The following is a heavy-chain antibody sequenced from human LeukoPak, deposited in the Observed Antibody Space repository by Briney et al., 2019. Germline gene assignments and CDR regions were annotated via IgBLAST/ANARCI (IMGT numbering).Heavy chain of an antibody. CDR2: INHSGST. CDR3: ARGGHDYARAFDI. J-gene: IGHJ3*02. V-gene: IGHV4-34*01. Sequence: PSETLSPTCAVYGGSFSGYYWSWIRQPPGKGLEWIGEINHSGSTNYNPSLKSRLTISVDTSKNQFSLKLSSVTAADTAVYYCARGGHDYARAFDIWGQGTMVTVSS. D-gene: IGHD3-16*01. CDR1: GGSFSGYY.